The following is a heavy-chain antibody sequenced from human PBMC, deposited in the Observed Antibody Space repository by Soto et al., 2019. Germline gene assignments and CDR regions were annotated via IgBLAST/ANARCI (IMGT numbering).Heavy chain of an antibody. V-gene: IGHV4-59*12. J-gene: IGHJ4*02. Sequence: SEILSLTCTVSGGSISSYYWSWIRQPPGKGLEWIGYIYYSGSTYYNPSLKSRVTISVDTSKNQFSLKLSSVTAADTAVYYCARAPEGYFDYWGQGTLVTSPQ. CDR1: GGSISSYY. CDR3: ARAPEGYFDY. CDR2: IYYSGST.